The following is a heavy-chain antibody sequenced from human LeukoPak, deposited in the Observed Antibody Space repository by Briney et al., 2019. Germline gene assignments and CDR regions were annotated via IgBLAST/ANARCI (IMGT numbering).Heavy chain of an antibody. CDR2: IYIGGTT. Sequence: PGGSLRLSCAASGFTLSSDYMSWVRQAPGKGLEWISVIYIGGTTYYADSVKGRFTISRDNSKNKLYLQMNSLRAEDTAVYYCARGSAVKGFDFWAQGTLVTVP. J-gene: IGHJ4*02. D-gene: IGHD2-2*01. CDR1: GFTLSSDY. CDR3: ARGSAVKGFDF. V-gene: IGHV3-53*01.